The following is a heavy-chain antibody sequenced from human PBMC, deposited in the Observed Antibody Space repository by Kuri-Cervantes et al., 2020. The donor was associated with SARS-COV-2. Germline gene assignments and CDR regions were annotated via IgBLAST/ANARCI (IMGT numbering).Heavy chain of an antibody. CDR2: ISSSSSYI. CDR3: ARDWAGTEGFDAFDI. D-gene: IGHD3/OR15-3a*01. V-gene: IGHV3-21*01. Sequence: LSLTCAASGFTFSSYSMNWVRQAPGKGLEWVSSISSSSSYIYYADSVKGRFTISRDNAKNSLYLQMNNLRAEDTAVYYCARDWAGTEGFDAFDIWGQGTMVTVSS. J-gene: IGHJ3*02. CDR1: GFTFSSYS.